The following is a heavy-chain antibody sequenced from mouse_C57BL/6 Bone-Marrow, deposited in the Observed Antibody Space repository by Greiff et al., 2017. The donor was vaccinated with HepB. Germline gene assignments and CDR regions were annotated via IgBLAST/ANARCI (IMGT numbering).Heavy chain of an antibody. CDR1: GYTFTDYE. J-gene: IGHJ3*01. D-gene: IGHD2-3*01. CDR3: TGRWVLCGFAY. Sequence: QVQLQQPGAELVRPGASVTLSCKASGYTFTDYEMHWVKQTPVHGLEWIGAIDPETGGTAYNQKFKGKAILTADKSSSTAYMELRSLTSEDSAVYYCTGRWVLCGFAYWGQGTLVTVSA. CDR2: IDPETGGT. V-gene: IGHV1-15*01.